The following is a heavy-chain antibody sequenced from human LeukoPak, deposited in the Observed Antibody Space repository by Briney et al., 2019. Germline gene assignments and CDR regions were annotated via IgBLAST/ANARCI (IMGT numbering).Heavy chain of an antibody. J-gene: IGHJ4*02. Sequence: SETLSLTCAVSGYSISSGYYWGWIRQPPRKGLEWIGSIYHSGSTYYNPSLKSRVTISVDTSKNQFSLKLSSVTAADTAVYYCALFDGGYWGQGTLVTVSS. V-gene: IGHV4-38-2*01. CDR3: ALFDGGY. CDR2: IYHSGST. CDR1: GYSISSGYY. D-gene: IGHD2-15*01.